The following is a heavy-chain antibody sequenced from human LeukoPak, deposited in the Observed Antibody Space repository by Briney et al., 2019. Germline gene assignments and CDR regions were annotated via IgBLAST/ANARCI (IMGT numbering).Heavy chain of an antibody. J-gene: IGHJ6*03. Sequence: GASVKVSCKASGGTFSSYAISWVRQAPGQGLEWMGGIIPIFGRANYAQKFQGRVTITTDESTSTAYMELSRLRSEDTAVYYCARAARGYSGSYYSYYMDVWGKGTTVTVSS. V-gene: IGHV1-69*05. D-gene: IGHD1-26*01. CDR2: IIPIFGRA. CDR3: ARAARGYSGSYYSYYMDV. CDR1: GGTFSSYA.